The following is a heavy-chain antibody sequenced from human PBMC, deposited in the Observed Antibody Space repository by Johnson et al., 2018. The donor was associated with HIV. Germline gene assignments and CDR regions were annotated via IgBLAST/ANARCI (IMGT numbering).Heavy chain of an antibody. CDR1: GFTFDDYA. J-gene: IGHJ3*02. CDR2: ISWNSGSI. CDR3: AKVHSSWYATIVDDAFDI. V-gene: IGHV3-9*01. D-gene: IGHD6-13*01. Sequence: VQLVESGGGVVQPGGSQRLSCAASGFTFDDYAMHWVRQAPGKGLEWVSGISWNSGSIGYADSVKGRFTISRDNAKNSLYLQMNSLRAEDTALYYCAKVHSSWYATIVDDAFDIWGQGTMVTVSS.